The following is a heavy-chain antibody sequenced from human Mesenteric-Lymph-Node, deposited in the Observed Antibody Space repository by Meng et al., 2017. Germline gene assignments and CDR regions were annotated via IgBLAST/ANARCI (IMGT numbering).Heavy chain of an antibody. D-gene: IGHD5-18*01. CDR1: GYTFTGSY. V-gene: IGHV1-2*02. CDR3: ATDTAMVEIDY. J-gene: IGHJ4*02. Sequence: QVQLVQSGAEVMKPGASVKVSCKASGYTFTGSYIHWVRQAPGQGLEWMGWINPNSGVTNYAQKFQGRVTMTRDTSISTAYMDLSRLRSDDTAVYYCATDTAMVEIDYWGQGTLVTVSS. CDR2: INPNSGVT.